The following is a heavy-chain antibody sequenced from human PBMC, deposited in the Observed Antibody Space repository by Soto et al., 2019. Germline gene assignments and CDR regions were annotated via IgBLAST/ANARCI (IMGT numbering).Heavy chain of an antibody. CDR2: IYSGGST. CDR3: ASVSTSSCMLFDY. V-gene: IGHV3-53*02. J-gene: IGHJ4*02. D-gene: IGHD6-13*01. CDR1: GFTVSSNY. Sequence: EVQLVETGGGLIQPGGSLRLSCAASGFTVSSNYMSWVRQAPGKGLEWVSVIYSGGSTYYADSVKGRFTISRDNSKNTLYLQMNSLRAEDTAVYYCASVSTSSCMLFDYWGQGTLVTVSS.